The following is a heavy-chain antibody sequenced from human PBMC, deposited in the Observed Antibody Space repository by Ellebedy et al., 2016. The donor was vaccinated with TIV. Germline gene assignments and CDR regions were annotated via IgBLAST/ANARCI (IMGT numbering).Heavy chain of an antibody. D-gene: IGHD3-22*01. CDR2: IYPGDSDT. CDR3: ARRDYYYDSSGYVSYFDY. CDR1: GYSFTSYW. Sequence: GESLKISCKGSGYSFTSYWIGWVRQMPGKGLEWMGIIYPGDSDTRYSPSFQGQVTISVDQSTSTAYLQWSSLKASDTAMYYCARRDYYYDSSGYVSYFDYWGQGTLVTVSS. J-gene: IGHJ4*02. V-gene: IGHV5-51*01.